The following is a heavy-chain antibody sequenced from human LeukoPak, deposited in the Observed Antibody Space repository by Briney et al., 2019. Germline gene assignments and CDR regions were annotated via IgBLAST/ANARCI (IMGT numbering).Heavy chain of an antibody. Sequence: PSETLSLTCTVSGGSFSSSSYYWGWIRQPPGTGLEWIGSIYYSGSTYYNPSLKSRVTISVDTSKNQFSLKLSSVTAADTAVYYCARHPDDYVWGSYRPNWFDPWGQGTLVTVSS. J-gene: IGHJ5*02. D-gene: IGHD3-16*02. CDR1: GGSFSSSSYY. V-gene: IGHV4-39*01. CDR2: IYYSGST. CDR3: ARHPDDYVWGSYRPNWFDP.